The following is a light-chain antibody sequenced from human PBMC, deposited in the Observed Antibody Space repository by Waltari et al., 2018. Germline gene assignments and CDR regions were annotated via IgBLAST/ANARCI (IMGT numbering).Light chain of an antibody. V-gene: IGLV3-10*01. CDR3: CSTDTSGDHR. CDR2: EDS. J-gene: IGLJ2*01. Sequence: SYELTQPPSVSVSPGQTARITCSGAALPKKYAYWYQQRSGQAPVLVIYEDSKRPSGIPERISGASSGTMATLTISGAQVEDEADYYCCSTDTSGDHRFGGGTKLTVL. CDR1: ALPKKY.